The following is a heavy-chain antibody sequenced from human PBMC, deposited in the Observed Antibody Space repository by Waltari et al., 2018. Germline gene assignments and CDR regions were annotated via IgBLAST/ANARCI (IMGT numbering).Heavy chain of an antibody. CDR1: RGCFCSSSYH. CDR2: IYYSGTT. J-gene: IGHJ3*02. D-gene: IGHD2-15*01. CDR3: ARVIGPPAGRVDQDAFDI. V-gene: IGHV4-39*06. Sequence: RLQLQDSAAALVNPSETLSLTGTGPRGCFCSSSYHLCWQRRPPGRGLEWSGSIYYSGTTYYNPYLKGRVTISVDKSKNQFSLKLSSVTAADTAVYYCARVIGPPAGRVDQDAFDIWGQGTMVTVS.